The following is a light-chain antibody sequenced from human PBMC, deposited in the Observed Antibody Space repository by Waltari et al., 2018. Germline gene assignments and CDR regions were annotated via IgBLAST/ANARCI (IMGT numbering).Light chain of an antibody. Sequence: DIQMTQSPSSLSASVGDRVTITCRASQNIGIYLNWYQHTPGKAPNLLIYAASSTQSGVPSRCSGSGSGTDFTLTIRNLQPADFATYYCQQSYTSPQFTFGPGTKVDIK. V-gene: IGKV1-39*01. CDR2: AAS. CDR1: QNIGIY. CDR3: QQSYTSPQFT. J-gene: IGKJ3*01.